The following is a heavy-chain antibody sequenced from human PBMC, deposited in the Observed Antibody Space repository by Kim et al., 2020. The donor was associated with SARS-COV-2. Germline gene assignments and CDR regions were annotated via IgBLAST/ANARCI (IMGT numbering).Heavy chain of an antibody. Sequence: SETLSLTCAVYGGSFSGYYWSWIRQPPGKGQEWIGEINHSGSTNYNPSLKSRVTISVDTSKNQFSLKLSSVTAADTAVYYCARVRSSRFIIFYYYGMDVWGQGTTVTVSS. CDR2: INHSGST. CDR3: ARVRSSRFIIFYYYGMDV. V-gene: IGHV4-34*01. J-gene: IGHJ6*02. CDR1: GGSFSGYY. D-gene: IGHD6-13*01.